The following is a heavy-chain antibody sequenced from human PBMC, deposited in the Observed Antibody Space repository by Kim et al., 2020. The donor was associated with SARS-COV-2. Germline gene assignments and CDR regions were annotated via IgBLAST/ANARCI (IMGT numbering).Heavy chain of an antibody. J-gene: IGHJ4*02. V-gene: IGHV3-66*01. D-gene: IGHD6-19*01. Sequence: DAVEGRFTISRDNSKNTLYLQMNSLRDEDTAVYYCARAGYSSGWSGDLFDYWGQGTLVTVSS. CDR3: ARAGYSSGWSGDLFDY.